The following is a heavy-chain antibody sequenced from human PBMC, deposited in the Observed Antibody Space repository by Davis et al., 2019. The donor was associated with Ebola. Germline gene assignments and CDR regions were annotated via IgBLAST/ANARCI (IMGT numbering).Heavy chain of an antibody. D-gene: IGHD3-3*01. J-gene: IGHJ6*02. CDR2: IYYSGST. CDR1: GGSISSSSYY. V-gene: IGHV4-61*01. CDR3: AREGAYYDFWSAQPYYGMDV. Sequence: MPSETLSLTCTISGGSISSSSYYWSWIRQPPGKGLEWIGYIYYSGSTNYNPSLKSRVTISVDTSKNQFFLKLSSVTAADTAVYYCAREGAYYDFWSAQPYYGMDVWGQGTTVTVSS.